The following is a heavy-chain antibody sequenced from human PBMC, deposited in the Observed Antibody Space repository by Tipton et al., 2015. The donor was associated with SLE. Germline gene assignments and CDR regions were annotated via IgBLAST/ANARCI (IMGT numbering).Heavy chain of an antibody. D-gene: IGHD1-14*01. Sequence: TLSLTCAVYGGSFSGYYWNWIRQPPGKGLEWIAEINNVESTNYNPSLKSRLTISVDTSKNQFSLGLSSVTAADTAVYYCARVGNLLGFYWGQGILVTVSS. CDR3: ARVGNLLGFY. CDR2: INNVEST. J-gene: IGHJ4*02. CDR1: GGSFSGYY. V-gene: IGHV4-34*01.